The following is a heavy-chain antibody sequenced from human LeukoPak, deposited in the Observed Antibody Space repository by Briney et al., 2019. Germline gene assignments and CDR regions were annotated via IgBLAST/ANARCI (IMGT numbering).Heavy chain of an antibody. CDR3: ARDPRYSDFHLGSGAFDL. CDR1: GGTFTSYA. Sequence: SVKVSCKASGGTFTSYAISWVRQAPGQGLEWMGGIIPVFGTSNYAQKFQGRVTITADESTSTAYMELSSLRSEDTAVYYCARDPRYSDFHLGSGAFDLWGQGTMVTVS. D-gene: IGHD5-12*01. V-gene: IGHV1-69*13. J-gene: IGHJ3*01. CDR2: IIPVFGTS.